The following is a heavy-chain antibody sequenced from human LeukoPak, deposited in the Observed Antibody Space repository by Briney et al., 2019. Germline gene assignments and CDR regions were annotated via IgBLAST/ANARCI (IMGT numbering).Heavy chain of an antibody. CDR2: IYYLGST. Sequence: PSETLSLTCTVSGGSISSSSYFWGWIRQPPGKGPEWIGSIYYLGSTYYNPSLKSRVTISVDKSKNQFSLKLSSVTAADTAVYYCARVDIESRAAGLNWFDPWGQGTLVTVSP. J-gene: IGHJ5*02. D-gene: IGHD6-6*01. CDR3: ARVDIESRAAGLNWFDP. V-gene: IGHV4-39*07. CDR1: GGSISSSSYF.